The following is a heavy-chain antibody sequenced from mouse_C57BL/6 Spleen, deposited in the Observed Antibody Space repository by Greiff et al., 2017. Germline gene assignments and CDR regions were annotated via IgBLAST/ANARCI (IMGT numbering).Heavy chain of an antibody. CDR2: IDPEDGDT. CDR1: GFNIKDYY. D-gene: IGHD2-2*01. Sequence: VQLQQSGAELVRPGASVKLSCTASGFNIKDYYMHWVKQRPEQGLEWIGRIDPEDGDTEYAPKFQGKATMTSDTSSNTAYLQLSSLTSEDTAVYYCSTMYYGYDREFAYWGQGTLVTVSA. J-gene: IGHJ3*01. CDR3: STMYYGYDREFAY. V-gene: IGHV14-1*01.